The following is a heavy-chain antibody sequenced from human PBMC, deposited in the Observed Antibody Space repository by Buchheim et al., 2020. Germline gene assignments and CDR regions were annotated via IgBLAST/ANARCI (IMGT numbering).Heavy chain of an antibody. V-gene: IGHV3-15*01. CDR3: TTPDTGRNQDV. CDR2: IKSETDDGTT. J-gene: IGHJ6*02. D-gene: IGHD2-8*02. Sequence: EVQLVESGGGLVKPGGSLRLSCAASGFTFSNAWMTWVRQAPGKGLEWVGRIKSETDDGTTDYAAPVKGRFTMSRDDSKNTLYLEMNSLKTEDTAVYYCTTPDTGRNQDVWGQGTT. CDR1: GFTFSNAW.